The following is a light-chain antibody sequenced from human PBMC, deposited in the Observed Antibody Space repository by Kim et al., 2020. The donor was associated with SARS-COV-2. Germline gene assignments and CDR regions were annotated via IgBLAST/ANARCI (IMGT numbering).Light chain of an antibody. Sequence: TDRITCKGDGHRSYYASSNQQQPGQAPVLVIYGKNKRPPRIPVPFSGSSSGNTASLTITGAQAEAEADYYCNSSDRSGNHHLYVFGTGTQLTVL. CDR2: GKN. CDR1: GHRSYY. J-gene: IGLJ1*01. CDR3: NSSDRSGNHHLYV. V-gene: IGLV3-19*01.